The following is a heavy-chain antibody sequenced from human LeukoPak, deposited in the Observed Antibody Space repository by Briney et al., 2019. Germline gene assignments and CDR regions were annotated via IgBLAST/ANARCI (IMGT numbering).Heavy chain of an antibody. D-gene: IGHD6-19*01. CDR3: AKYKGSSGWYRGEPFDY. CDR1: GFTFSSYA. J-gene: IGHJ4*02. V-gene: IGHV3-23*01. Sequence: GGSLRLSCAASGFTFSSYAMSWVRQAPGKGLEWVSAISGSGGSTYYADSVKGRFTISRDNSKNTLYLQMNSLRAEDTAVYYSAKYKGSSGWYRGEPFDYWGQGTLVTVSS. CDR2: ISGSGGST.